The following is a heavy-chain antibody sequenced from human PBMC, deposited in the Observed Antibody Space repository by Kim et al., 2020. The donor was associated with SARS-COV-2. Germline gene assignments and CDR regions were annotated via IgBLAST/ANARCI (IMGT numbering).Heavy chain of an antibody. D-gene: IGHD4-17*01. CDR2: ISGGGHNT. CDR3: AKDEATVNTSGFDY. CDR1: GFTFRNYG. Sequence: GGSLRLSCVASGFTFRNYGMNWVRQPPGKGLEWVSRISGGGHNTYYAESVEGRFTISRDNSKTTLYLQVDSLRAEDTAGYYCAKDEATVNTSGFDYWGQG. V-gene: IGHV3-23*01. J-gene: IGHJ4*02.